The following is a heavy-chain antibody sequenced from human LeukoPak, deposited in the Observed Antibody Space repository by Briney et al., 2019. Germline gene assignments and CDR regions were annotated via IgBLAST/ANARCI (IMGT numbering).Heavy chain of an antibody. Sequence: PGGSLRLSCAASGFTFRSYWMSWVRQAPGKGLEWVAKLKQDGSEKYYVDSVKVGFTITRDNAKNSLNLQKNSLRGEDTAVYYCAKDEVGGHFAYWGQGTLVTVSS. D-gene: IGHD1-26*01. CDR3: AKDEVGGHFAY. V-gene: IGHV3-7*01. J-gene: IGHJ4*02. CDR2: LKQDGSEK. CDR1: GFTFRSYW.